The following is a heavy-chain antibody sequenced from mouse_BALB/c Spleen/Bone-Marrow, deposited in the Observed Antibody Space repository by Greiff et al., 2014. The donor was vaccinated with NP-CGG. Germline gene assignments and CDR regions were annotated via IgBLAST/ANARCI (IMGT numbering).Heavy chain of an antibody. CDR1: GFTFTDYY. J-gene: IGHJ1*01. CDR2: IRNKANGYTT. D-gene: IGHD1-1*01. CDR3: ASYGVLQSTCWYFDV. V-gene: IGHV7-3*02. Sequence: DVQLQESGGGLVQPGGSLRLSCATSGFTFTDYYMSWVRQPPGKALEWLGFIRNKANGYTTEYSASVKGRFTISRDNSQSILYLKMNTLGAKDIATYYCASYGVLQSTCWYFDVWGAGTTLTVSS.